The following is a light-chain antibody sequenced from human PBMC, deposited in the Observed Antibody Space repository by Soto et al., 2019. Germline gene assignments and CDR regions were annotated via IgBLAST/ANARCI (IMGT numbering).Light chain of an antibody. CDR2: DAS. V-gene: IGKV3-11*01. CDR3: QPYNNWPL. J-gene: IGKJ3*01. Sequence: EILFTQSPATLSLSPGERATLSCRASQSVSSYLAWYRQKPGQAPRLLIYDASNRATGIPARFSGSGSGTDFTLTISSLQSEDFAVYYCQPYNNWPLFGPGTKVDIK. CDR1: QSVSSY.